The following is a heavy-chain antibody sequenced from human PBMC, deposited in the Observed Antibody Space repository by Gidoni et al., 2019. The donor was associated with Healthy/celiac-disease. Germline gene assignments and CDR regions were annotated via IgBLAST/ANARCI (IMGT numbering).Heavy chain of an antibody. Sequence: EVQLLESGGGLVQPGGSLRLSCAASGFPFSSYAMSWVRQAPGKGLEWVSAISGSGGSTYYADSVKGRFTISRDNSKNTLYLQMNSLRAEDTAVYYCAKGLMSSGWYEDYWGQGTLVTVSS. CDR2: ISGSGGST. CDR1: GFPFSSYA. J-gene: IGHJ4*02. CDR3: AKGLMSSGWYEDY. D-gene: IGHD6-19*01. V-gene: IGHV3-23*01.